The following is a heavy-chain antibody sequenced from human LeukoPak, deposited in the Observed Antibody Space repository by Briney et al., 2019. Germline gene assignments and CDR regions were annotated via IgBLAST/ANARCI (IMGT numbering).Heavy chain of an antibody. J-gene: IGHJ5*01. CDR1: GFKFRSYG. CDR3: ARDQQNGYSSGWSFDS. CDR2: ISFDESNK. V-gene: IGHV3-30*03. Sequence: GGSLRLSCEASGFKFRSYGMHWVRQAPGQGLEWVALISFDESNKYYLDSVKGRFTISRDNSKNTLYLQMNSLRPEDTAVYYCARDQQNGYSSGWSFDSWGQGTLVTVSS. D-gene: IGHD6-19*01.